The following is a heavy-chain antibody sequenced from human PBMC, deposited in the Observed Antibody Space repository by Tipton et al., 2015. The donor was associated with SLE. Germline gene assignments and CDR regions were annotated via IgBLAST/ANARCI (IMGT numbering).Heavy chain of an antibody. D-gene: IGHD1-26*01. CDR3: AKDFPPEGTYSGSYYFDY. CDR1: GFTFSSYG. Sequence: GSLRLSCAASGFTFSSYGMHWVRQAPGKGLEWVAFIRYDGSNKYYADSVKGRFTISRDNSKNTLYLQMNSLRAEDTAVYYCAKDFPPEGTYSGSYYFDYWGQGTLVTVSS. V-gene: IGHV3-30*02. CDR2: IRYDGSNK. J-gene: IGHJ4*02.